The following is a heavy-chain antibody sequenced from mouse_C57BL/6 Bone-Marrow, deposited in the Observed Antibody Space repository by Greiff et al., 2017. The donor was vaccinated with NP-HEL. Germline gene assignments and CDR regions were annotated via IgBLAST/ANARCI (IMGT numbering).Heavy chain of an antibody. V-gene: IGHV1-4*01. CDR1: GYTFTSYT. D-gene: IGHD1-1*01. CDR2: INPSSGYT. J-gene: IGHJ2*01. CDR3: ARGGKDFDY. Sequence: QVQLKESGAELARPGASVKMSCKASGYTFTSYTMHWVKQRPGQGLEWIGYINPSSGYTKYNQKFKDKATLTADKSSSTAYMQLSSLTSEDSAVYYCARGGKDFDYWGQGTTLTVSS.